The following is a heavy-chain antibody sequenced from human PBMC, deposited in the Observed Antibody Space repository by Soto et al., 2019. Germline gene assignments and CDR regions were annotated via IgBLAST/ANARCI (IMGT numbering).Heavy chain of an antibody. J-gene: IGHJ5*02. CDR1: GGSFSGYY. CDR2: INHSGST. D-gene: IGHD5-12*01. Sequence: SETLSLTCAVYGGSFSGYYWSWIRQPPGKGLEWIGEINHSGSTNYNPSLKSRVTISVDTSKNQFSLKLSSVTAADTAVYYCAREFWGYEGFNWFDPWGQGTLVTVSS. V-gene: IGHV4-34*01. CDR3: AREFWGYEGFNWFDP.